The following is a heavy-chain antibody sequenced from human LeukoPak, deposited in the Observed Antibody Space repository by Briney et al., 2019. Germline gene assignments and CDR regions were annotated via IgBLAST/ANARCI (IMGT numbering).Heavy chain of an antibody. CDR1: GFTFSDHY. D-gene: IGHD2-21*02. CDR3: ARRPHCGGDCYSKEYYFDY. V-gene: IGHV3-72*01. CDR2: TRNKANSYTT. J-gene: IGHJ4*02. Sequence: GGSLRLSCAASGFTFSDHYMDWVRQAPGKGLEWVGRTRNKANSYTTEYAASVKGRFTISRDDSKNSLYLQMNSLKTEDTAVYYCARRPHCGGDCYSKEYYFDYWGQGTLVTVSS.